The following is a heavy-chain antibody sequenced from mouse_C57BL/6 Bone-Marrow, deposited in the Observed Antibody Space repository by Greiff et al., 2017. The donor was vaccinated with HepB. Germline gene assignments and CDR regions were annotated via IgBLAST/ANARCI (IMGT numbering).Heavy chain of an antibody. D-gene: IGHD1-1*01. V-gene: IGHV5-4*03. J-gene: IGHJ2*01. CDR2: ISDGGSYT. CDR3: ARDYGSSYRNYFDY. CDR1: GFTFSSYA. Sequence: EVNVVESGGGLVKPGGSLKLSCAASGFTFSSYAMSWVRQTPEKRLEWVATISDGGSYTYYPDNVKGRFTISRDNAKNNLYLQMSHLKSEDTAMYYCARDYGSSYRNYFDYWGQGTTLTVSS.